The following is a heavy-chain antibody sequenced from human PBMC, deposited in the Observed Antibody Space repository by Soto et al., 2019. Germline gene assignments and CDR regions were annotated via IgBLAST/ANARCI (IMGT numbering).Heavy chain of an antibody. CDR1: GASISSGNYY. D-gene: IGHD3-16*01. J-gene: IGHJ4*02. Sequence: QVQLQESGPGLVKPSQILSLTCTVSGASISSGNYYWTWIRLHPGKGLEWIGYIYHSGSTYYNPSLKSRLTISIDTSKNQFSLKVSSVTAADTAVYYCAGVGGNWGGGIDYWGQGTLVTVSS. CDR3: AGVGGNWGGGIDY. V-gene: IGHV4-31*03. CDR2: IYHSGST.